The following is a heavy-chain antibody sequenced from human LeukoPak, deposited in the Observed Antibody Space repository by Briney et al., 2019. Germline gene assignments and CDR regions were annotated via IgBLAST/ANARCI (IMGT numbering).Heavy chain of an antibody. Sequence: GGSLRLSCAASGFTFSSYWMHWVRQAPGKGLVWVSRINSDGSSTSYADSVKGRFTISRDNAKNTLYLQMNSLRAEDTAVYYCANCGNSGCHLIDYWGQGTLVTVSS. V-gene: IGHV3-74*01. CDR2: INSDGSST. CDR3: ANCGNSGCHLIDY. J-gene: IGHJ4*02. CDR1: GFTFSSYW. D-gene: IGHD5-12*01.